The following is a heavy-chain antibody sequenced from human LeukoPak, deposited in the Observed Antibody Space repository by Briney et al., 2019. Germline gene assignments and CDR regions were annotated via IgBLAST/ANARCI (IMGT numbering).Heavy chain of an antibody. CDR1: GFTFSSYD. V-gene: IGHV3-13*01. J-gene: IGHJ6*03. CDR2: IGTAGEI. D-gene: IGHD3-10*01. Sequence: GGSLRLSCAASGFTFSSYDIHWVRQATGKGLEWVSGIGTAGEIYYPGSVKGRFPISRENAKNSLYLQMNSLRAEDTAVYYCARGLLYASGSYYSHYYYYYMDVWGKGTTVTISS. CDR3: ARGLLYASGSYYSHYYYYYMDV.